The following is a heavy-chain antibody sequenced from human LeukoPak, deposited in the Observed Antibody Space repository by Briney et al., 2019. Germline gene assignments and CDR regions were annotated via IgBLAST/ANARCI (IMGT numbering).Heavy chain of an antibody. CDR3: ARAFSGDYAWLDY. J-gene: IGHJ4*02. D-gene: IGHD4-17*01. CDR2: IYYSGST. V-gene: IGHV4-31*03. CDR1: GGSISSGAYY. Sequence: PSQTLSLTCTVSGGSISSGAYYWNWIRQHPGKGLEWIGYIYYSGSTYYNPSLKSRVTISVDTSKNQFSLKLSSVTAADTAVYYCARAFSGDYAWLDYRGQGTLVTVSS.